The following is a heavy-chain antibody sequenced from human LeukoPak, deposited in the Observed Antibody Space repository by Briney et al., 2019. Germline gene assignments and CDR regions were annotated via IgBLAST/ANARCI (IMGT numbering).Heavy chain of an antibody. D-gene: IGHD6-19*01. CDR3: AKGIAVAGTRWFDP. CDR1: GFTFGSYA. J-gene: IGHJ5*02. Sequence: GGSLRLSCAASGFTFGSYAMSLVRQAPGKGLEWVSAISGSGGSTYYADSVKGRFTISRDNSKNTLYLQMNSLRAEDTAVYYCAKGIAVAGTRWFDPWGQGTLVTVSS. V-gene: IGHV3-23*01. CDR2: ISGSGGST.